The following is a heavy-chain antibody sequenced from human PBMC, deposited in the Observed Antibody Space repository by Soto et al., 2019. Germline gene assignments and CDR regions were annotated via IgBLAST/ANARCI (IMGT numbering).Heavy chain of an antibody. Sequence: SETLSLTCAVYGGSFSGYYWSWIRQPPGKGLEWIGEINHSGSTNYNPSLKSRVTISVDTSKNQFSLKLSSVTAADTAVYYCARGLIRGVFDYWGQGTLVTVSS. CDR3: ARGLIRGVFDY. CDR2: INHSGST. D-gene: IGHD3-10*01. J-gene: IGHJ4*02. V-gene: IGHV4-34*01. CDR1: GGSFSGYY.